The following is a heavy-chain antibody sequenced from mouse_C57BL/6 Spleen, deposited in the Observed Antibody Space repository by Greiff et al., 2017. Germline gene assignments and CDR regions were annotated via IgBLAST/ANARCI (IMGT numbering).Heavy chain of an antibody. Sequence: VQLKQPGTELVKPGASVKLSCKASGYTFTSYWMHWVKQRPGQGLEWIGNINPSNGGTNYNEKFKSKATLTVDKSSSTAYMQLSSLTSEDSAVYYCARRAYGSSGPMDYWGQGTSVTVSS. CDR2: INPSNGGT. D-gene: IGHD1-1*01. V-gene: IGHV1-53*01. CDR1: GYTFTSYW. J-gene: IGHJ4*01. CDR3: ARRAYGSSGPMDY.